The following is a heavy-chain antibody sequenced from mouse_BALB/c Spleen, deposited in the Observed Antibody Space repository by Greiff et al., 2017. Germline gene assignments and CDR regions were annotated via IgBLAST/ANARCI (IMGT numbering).Heavy chain of an antibody. J-gene: IGHJ3*01. CDR3: ARRNDYAPFAY. D-gene: IGHD2-4*01. CDR2: ISSGSSTI. Sequence: EVKLMESGGGLVQPGGSRKLSCAASGFTFSSFGMHWVRQAPEKGLEWVAYISSGSSTIYYADTVKGRFTISRDNPKNTLFLQMTSLRSEDTAMYYCARRNDYAPFAYWGQGTLVTVSA. CDR1: GFTFSSFG. V-gene: IGHV5-17*02.